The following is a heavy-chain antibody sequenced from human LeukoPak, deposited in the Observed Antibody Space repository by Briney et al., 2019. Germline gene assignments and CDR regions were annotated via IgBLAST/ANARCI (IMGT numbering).Heavy chain of an antibody. CDR1: GGSISSSSLS. CDR3: ASPNVDTTQY. D-gene: IGHD5-18*01. J-gene: IGHJ4*02. CDR2: IYYSGST. Sequence: SETLSLTCTVSGGSISSSSLSWGWIRQPPGKGLEWIGSIYYSGSTYYNPSLKSRVTISVDTSRNHFSLKLSSVTAADTAVYYCASPNVDTTQYWGQGTLVTVSS. V-gene: IGHV4-39*02.